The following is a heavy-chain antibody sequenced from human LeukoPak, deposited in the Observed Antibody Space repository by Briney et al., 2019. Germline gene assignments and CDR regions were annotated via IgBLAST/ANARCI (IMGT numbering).Heavy chain of an antibody. CDR2: ISSSSSYI. Sequence: GGSLRLSCAASGFTFSSYSMNWVRQAPGKGLEWVSSISSSSSYIYYADSVKGRFTISRDNAKNSPYLQMNSLRAEDTAVYYYASSVVVVAATGVWGQGTLVTVSS. V-gene: IGHV3-21*01. CDR3: ASSVVVVAATGV. CDR1: GFTFSSYS. D-gene: IGHD2-15*01. J-gene: IGHJ4*02.